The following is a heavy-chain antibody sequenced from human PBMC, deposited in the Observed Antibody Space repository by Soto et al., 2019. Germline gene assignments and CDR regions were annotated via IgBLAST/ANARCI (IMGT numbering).Heavy chain of an antibody. Sequence: GGSLRLSCAASGFEFSDYWMTWVRQATGKGLEWVANIKKDGSEKNYVDSVKGRFTISRDNAKNSLYLQMNSLRAEDTAVYYCARGDYYYDSSGYMGYWGQGTLVTVSS. CDR2: IKKDGSEK. D-gene: IGHD3-22*01. J-gene: IGHJ4*02. CDR3: ARGDYYYDSSGYMGY. CDR1: GFEFSDYW. V-gene: IGHV3-7*03.